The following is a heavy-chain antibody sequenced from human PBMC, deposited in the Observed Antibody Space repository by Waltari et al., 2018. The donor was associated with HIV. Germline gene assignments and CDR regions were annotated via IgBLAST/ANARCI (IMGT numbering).Heavy chain of an antibody. CDR2: IYTSGST. Sequence: QVQLQQSGPRLMKPSETLSLTCLVPGGSINSYYWNWIRPPAGKALEWIGRIYTSGSTKYNPSLKSRVSMSIATSKNQFSLNLTSVTAADTAVYYCARGTYYFDTSSGYPPLDLWGRGTLVTVSS. J-gene: IGHJ2*01. D-gene: IGHD3-22*01. CDR3: ARGTYYFDTSSGYPPLDL. V-gene: IGHV4-4*07. CDR1: GGSINSYY.